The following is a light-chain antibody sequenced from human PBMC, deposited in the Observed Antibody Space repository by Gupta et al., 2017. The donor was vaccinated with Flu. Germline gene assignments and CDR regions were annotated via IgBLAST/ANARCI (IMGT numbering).Light chain of an antibody. CDR3: QNESSSPFT. Sequence: IQMTQSPSSLSVSVGDRVTITCRASQGISNYLAWYQQKPGKVPRLLIYAASTVHTGVPSRFSGSGSGTDFTLTISSRQPEDVATYYCQNESSSPFTFGHGTKVDVK. J-gene: IGKJ3*01. CDR2: AAS. CDR1: QGISNY. V-gene: IGKV1-27*01.